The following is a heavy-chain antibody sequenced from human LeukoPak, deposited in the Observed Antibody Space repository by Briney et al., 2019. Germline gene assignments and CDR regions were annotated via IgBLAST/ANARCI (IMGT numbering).Heavy chain of an antibody. D-gene: IGHD6-19*01. Sequence: PGGCLRLSCAASGFTFSSYSSDSVRQAPGKGLEWVSSISSRSSHIYYADSVKGRFPISRHNTKNSLYLQMSRLRAELTAVYYCARDGSFWYETAEDFEHWGQGTLVTVSS. CDR1: GFTFSSYS. CDR3: ARDGSFWYETAEDFEH. J-gene: IGHJ1*01. V-gene: IGHV3-21*01. CDR2: ISSRSSHI.